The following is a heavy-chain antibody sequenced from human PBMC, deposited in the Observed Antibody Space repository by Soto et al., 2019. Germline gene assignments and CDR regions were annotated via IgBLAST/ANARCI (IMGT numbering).Heavy chain of an antibody. J-gene: IGHJ5*02. V-gene: IGHV4-61*01. D-gene: IGHD2-21*02. CDR3: ARAPVLTGMFYP. Sequence: QVQLQESGPGLVKPSETLSLTCTVSGGSVSGGSFYWTWIRQPPGKALEWIGHIYYSGRTNYSPSLKSRATMSVDTSKNQFSLKVTSVTAADTAVYYCARAPVLTGMFYPWGQGTLVTVSS. CDR1: GGSVSGGSFY. CDR2: IYYSGRT.